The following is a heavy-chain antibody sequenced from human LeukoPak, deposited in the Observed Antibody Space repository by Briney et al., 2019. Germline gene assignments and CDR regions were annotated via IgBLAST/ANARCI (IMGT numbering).Heavy chain of an antibody. Sequence: SVKVSCTASGGTFSSYAISWVRQAPGQGLEWMGGIIPIFGTANYAQKFQGRVTITADESTSTAYMELSSLRSDDTAVYFCARDRTVAGFHLEAYWGQGTLVTVSS. CDR2: IIPIFGTA. CDR1: GGTFSSYA. CDR3: ARDRTVAGFHLEAY. D-gene: IGHD6-19*01. V-gene: IGHV1-69*13. J-gene: IGHJ4*02.